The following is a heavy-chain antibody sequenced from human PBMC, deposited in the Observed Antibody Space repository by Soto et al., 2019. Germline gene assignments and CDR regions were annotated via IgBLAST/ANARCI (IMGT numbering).Heavy chain of an antibody. Sequence: VESLKISCKGSGYSFTTYWIGWVRQMPGKGLEWMGVIYPGDSDIRFSPSFQGQVTISADTSLSTAYLRWSSLRFSDTAMYYCARQAYHYDTNSFCXWGQVTLVTVSX. CDR1: GYSFTTYW. D-gene: IGHD3-22*01. CDR2: IYPGDSDI. V-gene: IGHV5-51*01. CDR3: ARQAYHYDTNSFCX. J-gene: IGHJ4*02.